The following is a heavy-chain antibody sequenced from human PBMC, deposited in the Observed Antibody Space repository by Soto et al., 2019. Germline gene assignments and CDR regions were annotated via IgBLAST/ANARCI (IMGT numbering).Heavy chain of an antibody. J-gene: IGHJ4*02. V-gene: IGHV3-30*03. CDR2: ISYDGSNK. CDR1: GFTFSSYF. Sequence: GGSLRLSCAASGFTFSSYFMHWVRQAPGKGLEWVALISYDGSNKQYGDSVKGRFTISRDNSKNTLYLQVNSLRAEDTAVYYCARETPGWNPFDFWGQGTQVTVSS. D-gene: IGHD1-1*01. CDR3: ARETPGWNPFDF.